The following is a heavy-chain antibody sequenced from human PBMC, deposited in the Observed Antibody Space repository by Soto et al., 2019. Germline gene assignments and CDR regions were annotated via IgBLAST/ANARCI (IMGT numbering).Heavy chain of an antibody. CDR2: IYYSGST. CDR3: ARVWGGAFDI. Sequence: SETLSLTCTVSGGSISSGGYYWSWIRQHPGKGLEWIGYIYYSGSTYYKPSLKSRVTISVDTSKNQFSLKLSSVTAADTAVYYCARVWGGAFDIWGQGTMVTVSS. CDR1: GGSISSGGYY. D-gene: IGHD3-10*01. V-gene: IGHV4-31*03. J-gene: IGHJ3*02.